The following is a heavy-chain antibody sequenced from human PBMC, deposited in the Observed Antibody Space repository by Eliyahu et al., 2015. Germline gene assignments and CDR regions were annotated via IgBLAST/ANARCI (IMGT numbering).Heavy chain of an antibody. CDR2: ITTTSNYI. V-gene: IGHV3-21*01. CDR1: GFNFSRYS. J-gene: IGHJ6*04. CDR3: ARGAQRGGDKRGDV. D-gene: IGHD3-16*01. Sequence: EVQLVESGGGLVKPGGSLRLSCAASGFNFSRYSMNWVRQAPGKGLEWVSSITTTSNYIHYADSVKGRFTISRDNAKNSLYLQMNSLRVEDTAVYYCARGAQRGGDKRGDVWGKGTTVTVSS.